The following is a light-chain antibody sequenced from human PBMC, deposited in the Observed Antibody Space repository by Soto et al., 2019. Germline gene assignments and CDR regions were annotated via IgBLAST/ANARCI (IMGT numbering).Light chain of an antibody. CDR2: EVS. Sequence: QSVLTQPASVSGSPGQSITISCTGTSSDVGGYNYVSWYQQHPGKAPKLMIYEVSNRPSGVSNRFSGSKSGNTASLTISGLQAEDEADYYCSSYTSISTGVFGGGTKVTVL. J-gene: IGLJ3*02. V-gene: IGLV2-14*01. CDR3: SSYTSISTGV. CDR1: SSDVGGYNY.